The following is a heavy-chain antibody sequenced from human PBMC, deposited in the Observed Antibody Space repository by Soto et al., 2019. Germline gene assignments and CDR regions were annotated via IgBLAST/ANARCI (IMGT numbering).Heavy chain of an antibody. CDR1: GFTFGNFW. J-gene: IGHJ4*02. D-gene: IGHD3-9*01. CDR3: ARAMTRDTFYDVLTSRSDVDY. CDR2: IKNDGSST. V-gene: IGHV3-74*01. Sequence: EVQLVESGGGLVQPGTSLRLSCAASGFTFGNFWMHWVRQPPGKGLMWVSRIKNDGSSTSYADSVKGRFTISRDNAKNTLYLQMNSLRAEDTAVYYCARAMTRDTFYDVLTSRSDVDYWGQGTLVTVSS.